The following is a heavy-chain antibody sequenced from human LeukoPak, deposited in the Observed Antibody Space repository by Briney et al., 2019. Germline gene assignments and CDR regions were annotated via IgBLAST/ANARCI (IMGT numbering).Heavy chain of an antibody. D-gene: IGHD6-13*01. V-gene: IGHV1-18*01. CDR2: ISAYNGNT. CDR1: GYTFTSYG. J-gene: IGHJ5*02. Sequence: ASVKVSCKASGYTFTSYGISWVRQAPGQGLEWMGWISAYNGNTNYAQKLQGRVTMTTDTSTSTAYMELRSLRSDDTAVYYCAREVSSSWYGWFDPWGQGTLVTVSS. CDR3: AREVSSSWYGWFDP.